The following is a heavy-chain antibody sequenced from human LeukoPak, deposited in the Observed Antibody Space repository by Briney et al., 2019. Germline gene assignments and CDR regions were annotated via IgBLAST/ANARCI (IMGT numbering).Heavy chain of an antibody. CDR3: AAGRVVVWGRPDAFDI. Sequence: PSETLSLTCTVSGGSISSYYWSWIRQPPGKGLEWIGYIYYSGSTNYNPSLKSRVTISVDTSKNQFSLKLSSVTAADTAVYYCAAGRVVVWGRPDAFDIWGQGTMVTVSS. J-gene: IGHJ3*02. D-gene: IGHD3-16*01. V-gene: IGHV4-59*01. CDR1: GGSISSYY. CDR2: IYYSGST.